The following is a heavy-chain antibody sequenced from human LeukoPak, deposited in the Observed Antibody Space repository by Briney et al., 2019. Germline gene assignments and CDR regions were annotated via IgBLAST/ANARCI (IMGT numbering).Heavy chain of an antibody. CDR3: ATNARYGSGSYPHAAGYFDY. V-gene: IGHV1-24*01. Sequence: ASVKVSCKVSGYTLAELSMHWVRQAPGKGLEWMGGFDPEDGETIYAQKFQGRVTMTEDTSTDTAYMELSSLRSEDTAVYYCATNARYGSGSYPHAAGYFDYWGQGTLVTVSS. J-gene: IGHJ4*02. CDR1: GYTLAELS. D-gene: IGHD3-10*01. CDR2: FDPEDGET.